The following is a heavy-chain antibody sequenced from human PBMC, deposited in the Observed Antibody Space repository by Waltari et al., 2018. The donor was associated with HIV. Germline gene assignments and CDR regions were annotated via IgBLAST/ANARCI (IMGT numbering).Heavy chain of an antibody. CDR2: ISYDGTYK. J-gene: IGHJ4*02. V-gene: IGHV3-30*09. Sequence: QVQLVESGGGVVQPGRSLRLSCAASGFTFNSYAIYWVRQAPGKGLGLVAGISYDGTYKYYADSVKGRFAISRDNSKNTLYLQMNSLTNEDTAVFYCARGYNWNVRSLGYFDYWGQGTLVTVSS. D-gene: IGHD1-1*01. CDR1: GFTFNSYA. CDR3: ARGYNWNVRSLGYFDY.